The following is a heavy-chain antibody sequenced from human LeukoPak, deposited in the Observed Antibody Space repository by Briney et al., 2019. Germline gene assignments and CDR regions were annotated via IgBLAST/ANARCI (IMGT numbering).Heavy chain of an antibody. J-gene: IGHJ4*02. D-gene: IGHD4-17*01. CDR1: GGSISGSSYY. Sequence: PSETLSLTCTVSGGSISGSSYYCAWVRQPPGKGLEWVGSGFYSGSAYSNPSLKSRVTISVDTSRNQYSLNLSSVTAADTAVYYCARLRGAMTPVTSDFDYWGQGTLVTVSS. CDR2: GFYSGSA. V-gene: IGHV4-39*01. CDR3: ARLRGAMTPVTSDFDY.